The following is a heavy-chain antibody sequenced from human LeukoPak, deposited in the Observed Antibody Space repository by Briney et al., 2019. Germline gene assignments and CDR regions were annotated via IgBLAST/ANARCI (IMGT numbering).Heavy chain of an antibody. CDR1: GGSISSGGYS. D-gene: IGHD6-13*01. V-gene: IGHV4-30-2*01. CDR3: ARALSSSWYWFDP. CDR2: INHSGST. J-gene: IGHJ5*02. Sequence: SQTLSLTCAVSGGSISSGGYSWSWIRQPPGKGLEWIGEINHSGSTNYNPSLKSRVTISVDTSKNQFSLKLSSVTAADTAVYYCARALSSSWYWFDPWGQGTLVTVSS.